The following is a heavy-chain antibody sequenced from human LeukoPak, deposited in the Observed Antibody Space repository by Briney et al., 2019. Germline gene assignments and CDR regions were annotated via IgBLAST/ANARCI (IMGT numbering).Heavy chain of an antibody. CDR2: ISTSSIYI. V-gene: IGHV3-21*01. Sequence: GRSLRLSCAASGFTFSSYVMHWVRQAPGKGLEWVSSISTSSIYIYYADSMKGRFTISRDNAKKSLYLQMNSLRAEDTAVYYCARDGIYGPDYMDVWGKGTTVTVSS. D-gene: IGHD2/OR15-2a*01. J-gene: IGHJ6*03. CDR3: ARDGIYGPDYMDV. CDR1: GFTFSSYV.